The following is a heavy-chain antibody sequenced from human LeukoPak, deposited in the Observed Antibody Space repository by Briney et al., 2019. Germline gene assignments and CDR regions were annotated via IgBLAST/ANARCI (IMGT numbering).Heavy chain of an antibody. D-gene: IGHD4-17*01. CDR3: ARDRKEDYGVDY. Sequence: GGSLRLSCATSGFTFSSYEMNWVRQAPGKGLEWVSGVRGSGDTTYYADSVKGRRFTISRDNSKNTLYLQMNSLRAEDTAVYYCARDRKEDYGVDYWGQGTLVTVSS. J-gene: IGHJ4*02. V-gene: IGHV3-23*01. CDR2: VRGSGDTT. CDR1: GFTFSSYE.